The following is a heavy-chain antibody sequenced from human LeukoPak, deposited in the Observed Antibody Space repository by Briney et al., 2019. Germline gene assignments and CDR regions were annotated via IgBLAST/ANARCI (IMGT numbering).Heavy chain of an antibody. CDR1: GGSISSYY. V-gene: IGHV4-59*01. CDR3: AGASYDSSGVH. Sequence: PSETLSLTCTVSGGSISSYYWSWIRQPPGKGLEWIGYIYYSGSTNYNPSLKSRVTISVDTSKNQFSLKLSSVTAADTDVYYCAGASYDSSGVHWGQGTLATVSS. D-gene: IGHD3-22*01. CDR2: IYYSGST. J-gene: IGHJ4*02.